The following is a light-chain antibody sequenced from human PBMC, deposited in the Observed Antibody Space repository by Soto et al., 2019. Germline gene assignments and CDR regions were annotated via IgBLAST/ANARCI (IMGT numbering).Light chain of an antibody. J-gene: IGKJ3*01. CDR3: QQIFTYPPT. Sequence: IQLTQSPSSLSASVGDRVTITCRASQGISSYLAWYQQKPGKAPKLLIYGASTLQGGVPSRFSGSGSGTDFTLTVSSLQHEDLATYYCQQIFTYPPTFGPGTKVDIK. V-gene: IGKV1-9*01. CDR2: GAS. CDR1: QGISSY.